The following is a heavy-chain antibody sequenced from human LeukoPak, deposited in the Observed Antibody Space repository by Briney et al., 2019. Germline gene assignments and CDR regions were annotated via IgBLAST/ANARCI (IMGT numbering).Heavy chain of an antibody. V-gene: IGHV3-7*01. CDR2: IKQDGSEK. D-gene: IGHD4-23*01. Sequence: GGSLRLSCAASGFPFNIYTMYWVRQAPGKGLEWVANIKQDGSEKYYVDSVKGRFTISRDNAKNSLYLQMNSLRAEDTAVYYCARVGRWGLDAFDIWGQGTMVTVSS. J-gene: IGHJ3*02. CDR1: GFPFNIYT. CDR3: ARVGRWGLDAFDI.